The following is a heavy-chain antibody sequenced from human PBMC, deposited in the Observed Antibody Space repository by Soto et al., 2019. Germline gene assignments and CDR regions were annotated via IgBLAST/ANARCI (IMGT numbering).Heavy chain of an antibody. D-gene: IGHD5-18*01. CDR3: AREGARGNSYGPRVECSSSTCYSNY. CDR2: IKQDGSER. Sequence: EVQLMESGGGLVQPGGSLRLSCAASGFTFSSYWMSWVRQAPGKGLEWVANIKQDGSERYNVDSVKDRFTISRDNAKNSLYLQMNSLRAEDTAVYYCAREGARGNSYGPRVECSSSTCYSNYWGQGTRVSVSS. V-gene: IGHV3-7*01. CDR1: GFTFSSYW. J-gene: IGHJ4*02.